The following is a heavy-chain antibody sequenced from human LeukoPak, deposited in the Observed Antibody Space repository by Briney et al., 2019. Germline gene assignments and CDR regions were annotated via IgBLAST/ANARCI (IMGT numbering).Heavy chain of an antibody. D-gene: IGHD5-18*01. J-gene: IGHJ4*02. Sequence: SETLSLTCTVSGGSVSSGSYYWSWLRQPPGKGLEWIAYIYYSGSTDYNPSLKSRVTISVDTSKNQFSLKLSSVTAADTAVYYCARDGGYSYGYPPHFDYWGQGTLVTVSS. CDR3: ARDGGYSYGYPPHFDY. CDR1: GGSVSSGSYY. V-gene: IGHV4-61*01. CDR2: IYYSGST.